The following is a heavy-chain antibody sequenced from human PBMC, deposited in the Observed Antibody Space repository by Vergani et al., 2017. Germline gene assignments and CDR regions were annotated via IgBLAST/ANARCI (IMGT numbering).Heavy chain of an antibody. CDR1: GFTSSSYG. J-gene: IGHJ6*03. D-gene: IGHD3-16*01. CDR2: IWYDGSNN. V-gene: IGHV3-33*01. CDR3: ARDYASPEGYYYYCMDL. Sequence: QVQLVESGGGVVQPGRSLRLSCAASGFTSSSYGMHWVRQAPGKGLEWVAVIWYDGSNNYYADSVKGRFTISRDNSKNTMYLQMNSLRAEDTAVYYCARDYASPEGYYYYCMDLWGKGTTVTVSS.